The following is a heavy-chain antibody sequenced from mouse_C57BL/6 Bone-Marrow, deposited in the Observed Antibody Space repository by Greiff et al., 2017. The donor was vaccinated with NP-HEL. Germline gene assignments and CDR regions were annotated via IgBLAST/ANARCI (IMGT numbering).Heavy chain of an antibody. V-gene: IGHV3-6*01. CDR2: ISYDGSN. Sequence: DVQLQESGPGLVKPSQSLSLTCSVTGYSITSGYYWNWIRQFPGNKLEWMGYISYDGSNNYNPSLKNRISITRDTSKNQFFLKLNSVTTEDTATYYCARGAVGNAMDYWGQGTSVTVSS. CDR1: GYSITSGYY. J-gene: IGHJ4*01. D-gene: IGHD3-3*01. CDR3: ARGAVGNAMDY.